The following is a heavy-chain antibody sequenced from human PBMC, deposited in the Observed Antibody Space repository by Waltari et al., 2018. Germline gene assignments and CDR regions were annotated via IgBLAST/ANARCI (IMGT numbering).Heavy chain of an antibody. CDR3: AKGMGPTVTTGNDY. CDR1: GFTFSDYW. D-gene: IGHD4-17*01. CDR2: ISWDGGST. V-gene: IGHV3-43D*04. Sequence: EVQVVESGGDLVQPGGSLRLSCAASGFTFSDYWLGWVRQAPGKGLEWVSLISWDGGSTYDADAVKGRFTISRDNSKNSLYLQMNSLRAEDTALYYCAKGMGPTVTTGNDYWGQGTLVTVSS. J-gene: IGHJ4*02.